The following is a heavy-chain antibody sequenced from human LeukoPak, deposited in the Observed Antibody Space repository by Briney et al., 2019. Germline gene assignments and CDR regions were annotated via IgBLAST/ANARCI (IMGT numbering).Heavy chain of an antibody. D-gene: IGHD3-10*01. CDR1: GITLSNYG. V-gene: IGHV3-23*01. J-gene: IGHJ4*02. Sequence: GGSLRLSCAVSGITLSNYGMSWVRQAPGKGLEWVAGISDSGGSTIYADSVKGRFTISRDNPKNTLYLQMNSLRAEDTAVYFCAKRGIVIRAVIIVGFHKEAYYFDYWGQGALVTVSS. CDR3: AKRGIVIRAVIIVGFHKEAYYFDY. CDR2: ISDSGGST.